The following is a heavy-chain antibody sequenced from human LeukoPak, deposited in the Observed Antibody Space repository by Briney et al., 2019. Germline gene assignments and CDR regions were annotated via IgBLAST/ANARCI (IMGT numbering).Heavy chain of an antibody. CDR2: ISWNSGSI. Sequence: PGGSLRLSCAASGFTFDDYAMHWVRQAPGKGLEWVSGISWNSGSIGYADSVKGRFTISRDNAKNSLFLQMNNLRAEDTAVYYCARVAEGQRFLTGYYLDYWGQGTLVTVSS. V-gene: IGHV3-9*01. CDR3: ARVAEGQRFLTGYYLDY. CDR1: GFTFDDYA. D-gene: IGHD3-9*01. J-gene: IGHJ4*02.